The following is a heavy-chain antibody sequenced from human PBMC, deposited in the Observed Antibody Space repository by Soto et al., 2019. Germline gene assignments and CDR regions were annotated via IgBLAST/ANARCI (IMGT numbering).Heavy chain of an antibody. D-gene: IGHD2-2*01. Sequence: PSETLSRTCAGSGGSVRSGDYYWSWIRQPPGKGLEWIGYIYYSGSTSYNASLKSRTSISADPSNNQFSLKLHSLTAADTAVYFCGTMPIVVEPAPMDVWGPGTSVT. J-gene: IGHJ6*02. CDR2: IYYSGST. V-gene: IGHV4-30-4*01. CDR1: GGSVRSGDYY. CDR3: GTMPIVVEPAPMDV.